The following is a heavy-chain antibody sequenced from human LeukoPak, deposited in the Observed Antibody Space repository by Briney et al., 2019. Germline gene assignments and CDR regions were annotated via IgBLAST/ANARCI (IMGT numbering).Heavy chain of an antibody. CDR1: GFTFSSYA. CDR3: ASGNDFWSGYRD. J-gene: IGHJ4*02. D-gene: IGHD3-3*01. Sequence: GGSLRLSCAASGFTFSSYAMSWVRQAPGKGLEWVSAISGSGGSTYYADSVKGRFTISRDNAKNSLYLQMNSLRAEDTAVYYCASGNDFWSGYRDWGQGTLVTVSS. CDR2: ISGSGGST. V-gene: IGHV3-23*01.